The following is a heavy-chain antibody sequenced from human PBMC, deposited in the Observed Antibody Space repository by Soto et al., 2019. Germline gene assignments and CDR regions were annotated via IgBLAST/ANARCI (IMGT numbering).Heavy chain of an antibody. CDR2: MNPNSGNT. CDR3: ARAMAGSDYYCGMDV. Sequence: QVQLVQSGAEGKWPGASVKVSCKASGYTFTSYDINWVRQATGQGLEWMGWMNPNSGNTGYAQKFQGRVNMTRNTSISTAYVELSSLRSEDTAVYYCARAMAGSDYYCGMDVWGQGTTVTVSS. D-gene: IGHD6-19*01. J-gene: IGHJ6*02. CDR1: GYTFTSYD. V-gene: IGHV1-8*01.